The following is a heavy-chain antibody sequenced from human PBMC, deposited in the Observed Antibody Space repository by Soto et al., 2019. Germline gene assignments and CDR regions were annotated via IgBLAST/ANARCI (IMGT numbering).Heavy chain of an antibody. V-gene: IGHV1-69*01. CDR3: SRFNRGGYYSGMDV. CDR2: IIPIFGTA. CDR1: GGTFSSYA. Sequence: QVQLVQSGAEVKKPGSSVKVSCKASGGTFSSYAISWVRQAPGQGLEWMGGIIPIFGTANYAQKFQGRVTITADESTTTAYMEMSSLRSEDTAVDYCSRFNRGGYYSGMDVWGQGTTVTVSS. J-gene: IGHJ6*02. D-gene: IGHD3-16*01.